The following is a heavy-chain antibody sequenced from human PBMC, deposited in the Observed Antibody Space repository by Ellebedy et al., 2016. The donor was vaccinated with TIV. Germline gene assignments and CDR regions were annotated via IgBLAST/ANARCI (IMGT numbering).Heavy chain of an antibody. CDR1: GYTFTSYT. CDR3: AREGGRGYGEIDD. D-gene: IGHD4-17*01. V-gene: IGHV1-8*02. Sequence: AASVKVSCKSSGYTFTSYTIHWVRQAPGQGLEWMGWMNTNSGDTGYSLKFQGRVTMTTNRSVSTAYMELLSLASDDTAMYYCAREGGRGYGEIDDWGQGTLVTVSS. CDR2: MNTNSGDT. J-gene: IGHJ4*02.